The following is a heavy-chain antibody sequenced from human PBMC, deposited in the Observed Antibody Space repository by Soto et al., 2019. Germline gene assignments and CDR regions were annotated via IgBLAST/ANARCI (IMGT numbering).Heavy chain of an antibody. Sequence: GGSLRLSCAASGFTFSSYGMHWVRLAPGKGLEWVAVISYDGSNKYYADSVKGRFTISRDNSKNTLYLQMNSLRAEDTAVYYCAKDRSYYDILTVRYYFDYWGQGTLVTVSS. V-gene: IGHV3-30*18. CDR3: AKDRSYYDILTVRYYFDY. J-gene: IGHJ4*02. CDR2: ISYDGSNK. D-gene: IGHD3-9*01. CDR1: GFTFSSYG.